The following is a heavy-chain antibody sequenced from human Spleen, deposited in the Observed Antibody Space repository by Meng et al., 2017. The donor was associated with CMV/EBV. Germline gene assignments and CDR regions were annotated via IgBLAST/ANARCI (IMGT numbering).Heavy chain of an antibody. V-gene: IGHV3-23*01. CDR2: IGATAGGT. D-gene: IGHD2-2*01. CDR1: GLTFSSYG. CDR3: ARIEIVVVPAAAASPYYYGMDV. J-gene: IGHJ6*02. Sequence: GGSLRLSCAASGLTFSSYGMSWVRQAPGKGLEWVSAIGATAGGTYYADSVKGRFTISRDNAKNTLYLQMNSLRAEDTAVYYCARIEIVVVPAAAASPYYYGMDVWGQGTTVTVSS.